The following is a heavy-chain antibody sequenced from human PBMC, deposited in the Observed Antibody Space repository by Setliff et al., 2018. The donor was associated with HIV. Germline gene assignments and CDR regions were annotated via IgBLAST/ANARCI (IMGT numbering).Heavy chain of an antibody. CDR1: GASFSDYS. J-gene: IGHJ4*02. CDR3: ATSEWELIDFDY. CDR2: INHSGST. V-gene: IGHV4-34*01. Sequence: SETLSLTCAVYGASFSDYSWSWIRQPPGKGLEWIGEINHSGSTNYNPSLKSRVTMSVDTSKHQFSLNLNSVTAADTAVYFCATSEWELIDFDYWGQGTLVTVSS. D-gene: IGHD1-26*01.